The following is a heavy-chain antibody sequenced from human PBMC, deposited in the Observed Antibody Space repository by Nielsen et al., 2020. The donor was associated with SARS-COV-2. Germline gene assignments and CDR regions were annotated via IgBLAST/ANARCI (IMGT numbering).Heavy chain of an antibody. CDR1: GFTFSSYG. V-gene: IGHV3-30*02. D-gene: IGHD1-26*01. CDR3: AKGHSGSYYYFDY. CDR2: IWYDGSNK. J-gene: IGHJ4*02. Sequence: GESLKISCAASGFTFSSYGMHWVRQAPGKGLEWVAVIWYDGSNKYYADSVKGRFTISRDNSKNTLYLQMNSLRAEDTAVYYCAKGHSGSYYYFDYWGQGTLVTVSS.